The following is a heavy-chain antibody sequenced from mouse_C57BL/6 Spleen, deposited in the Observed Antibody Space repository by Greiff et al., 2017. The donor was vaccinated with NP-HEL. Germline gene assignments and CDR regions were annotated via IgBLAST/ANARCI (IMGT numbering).Heavy chain of an antibody. V-gene: IGHV1-76*01. D-gene: IGHD1-1*01. Sequence: QVQLKQSGAELVRPGASVKLSCKASGYTFTDYYINWVKQRPGQGLEWIARIYPGSGNTYYNEKFKGKATLTAEKSSSTAYMQLSSLTSEDSAVYFCARSLYGSSPYYFDYWGQGTTLTVSS. CDR1: GYTFTDYY. CDR3: ARSLYGSSPYYFDY. CDR2: IYPGSGNT. J-gene: IGHJ2*01.